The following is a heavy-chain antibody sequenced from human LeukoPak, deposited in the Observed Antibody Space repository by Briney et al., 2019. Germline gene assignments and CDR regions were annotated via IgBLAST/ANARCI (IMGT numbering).Heavy chain of an antibody. CDR3: ARGPLYYYDSSGYYSYRRYFQH. J-gene: IGHJ1*01. CDR1: GFTFSSYS. V-gene: IGHV3-48*01. CDR2: ISSSSSTI. D-gene: IGHD3-22*01. Sequence: GGSLRLSCAASGFTFSSYSMNWVRQAPGKGLEWVSYISSSSSTIYYADSMKGRFTISRDNAKNSLYLQMNSLRAEDTAVYYCARGPLYYYDSSGYYSYRRYFQHWGQGTLVTVSS.